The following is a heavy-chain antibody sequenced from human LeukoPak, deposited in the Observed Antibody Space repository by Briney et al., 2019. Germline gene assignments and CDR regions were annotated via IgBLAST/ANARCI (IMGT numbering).Heavy chain of an antibody. V-gene: IGHV3-33*01. Sequence: TGGSLRLSCAVSGFTFRNAGMHWVRQAPGKGLEWVAVIWYDGSQKYYADSVKGRFTISRDNAKNSLYLQMNSLRAEDAAVYYCARDVRSLMDVWGQGTTVTVS. CDR1: GFTFRNAG. CDR3: ARDVRSLMDV. CDR2: IWYDGSQK. J-gene: IGHJ6*02. D-gene: IGHD3-10*02.